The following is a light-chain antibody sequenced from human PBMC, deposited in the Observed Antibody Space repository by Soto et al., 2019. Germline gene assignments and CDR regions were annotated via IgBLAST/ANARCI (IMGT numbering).Light chain of an antibody. V-gene: IGKV1-5*01. CDR1: QIIDTW. J-gene: IGKJ1*01. CDR2: DAS. CDR3: HQYNSYPWT. Sequence: DIQMTQSPPTVSASVGARVTITCRASQIIDTWLAWYRQKPGKAPDLLIYDASTLESGVPSRFSGRGAGTEFTLTISSLQPDDLAVYFCHQYNSYPWTFGQGTKVEIK.